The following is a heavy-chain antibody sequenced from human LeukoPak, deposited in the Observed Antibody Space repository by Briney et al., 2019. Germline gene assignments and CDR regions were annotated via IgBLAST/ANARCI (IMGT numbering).Heavy chain of an antibody. J-gene: IGHJ6*04. CDR1: GFTMSSYW. CDR3: ARDRSDFWSGYYMDV. Sequence: PGGSLRLSCAASGFTMSSYWMSWVRQAPGKGLEWVAVISYDGSNKYYADSVKGRFTISRDNSKNTLYLQMNSLRAEDTAVYYCARDRSDFWSGYYMDVWGKGTTVTVSS. CDR2: ISYDGSNK. V-gene: IGHV3-30*03. D-gene: IGHD3-3*01.